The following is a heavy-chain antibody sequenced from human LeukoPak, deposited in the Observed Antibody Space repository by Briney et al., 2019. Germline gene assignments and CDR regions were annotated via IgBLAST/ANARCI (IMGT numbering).Heavy chain of an antibody. Sequence: GSLRLSCAASGFTFSSYSMNWVRQAPGKGLEWVSSISSSSSYIYYADSVKGRFTNSRDNAKNSLYLQMNSLRAENTAVYYCARSEGELDYFDYWGQGTLVTVSS. D-gene: IGHD1-26*01. CDR1: GFTFSSYS. CDR2: ISSSSSYI. CDR3: ARSEGELDYFDY. J-gene: IGHJ4*02. V-gene: IGHV3-21*01.